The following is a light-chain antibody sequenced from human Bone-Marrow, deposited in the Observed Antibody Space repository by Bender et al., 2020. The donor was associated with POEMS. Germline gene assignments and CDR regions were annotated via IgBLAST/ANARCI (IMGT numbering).Light chain of an antibody. CDR3: CSYAGSVI. CDR1: SSDVESYNL. Sequence: QYALTQPASVSGSPGQSITISCTGTSSDVESYNLVSWYQQHPGNAPKLIIYEGGKRPSGVFNRFSGSNSGITASLTISGLQSEDEADYYCCSYAGSVIFGGGTKLTVL. V-gene: IGLV2-23*01. J-gene: IGLJ2*01. CDR2: EGG.